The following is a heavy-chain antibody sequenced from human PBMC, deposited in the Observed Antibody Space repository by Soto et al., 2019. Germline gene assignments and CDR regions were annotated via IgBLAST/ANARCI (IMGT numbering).Heavy chain of an antibody. CDR2: IYWDDDK. Sequence: SGPTLVKPTQTLTLTCTFSGFSLSTSGVGVAWIRQPPGKALEWLALIYWDDDKRYSPSLKSRLTITKDTTKNQVVLTMTNMDAVDTATYYCAHRLRRGSRSSNHYYYMDVWGKGTTVTVSS. D-gene: IGHD6-6*01. CDR3: AHRLRRGSRSSNHYYYMDV. V-gene: IGHV2-5*02. CDR1: GFSLSTSGVG. J-gene: IGHJ6*03.